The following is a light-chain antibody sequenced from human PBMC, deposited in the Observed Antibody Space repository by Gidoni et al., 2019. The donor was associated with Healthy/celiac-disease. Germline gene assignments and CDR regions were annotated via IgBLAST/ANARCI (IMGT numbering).Light chain of an antibody. V-gene: IGKV3-20*01. Sequence: EIVLTPSPGTLSLSPGERATLSCRASQSVSSSYLAWYQQKPGQAPRLLIYGASSRATGIPDRFSGSGSGTDFTLTISRLEPEDFAVYYCQQYGSSPGLTFGPGTKVDIK. CDR2: GAS. CDR1: QSVSSSY. J-gene: IGKJ3*01. CDR3: QQYGSSPGLT.